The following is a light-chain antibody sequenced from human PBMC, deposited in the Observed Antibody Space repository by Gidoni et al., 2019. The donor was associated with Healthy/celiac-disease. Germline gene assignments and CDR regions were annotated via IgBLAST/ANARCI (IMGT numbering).Light chain of an antibody. Sequence: DIQMTQSPSSLSASVGDRVTITCRASQSISSYLNWYQQKPGKAPKLLIYAASSLQSGVPSRFIGSGSGTDFTLTISSMQPEDFATYDCQQSYSTPPYTFGQGTRLEIK. CDR2: AAS. CDR3: QQSYSTPPYT. V-gene: IGKV1-39*01. J-gene: IGKJ5*01. CDR1: QSISSY.